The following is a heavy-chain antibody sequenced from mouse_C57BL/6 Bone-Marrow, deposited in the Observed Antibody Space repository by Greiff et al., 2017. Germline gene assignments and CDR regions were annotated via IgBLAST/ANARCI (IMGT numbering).Heavy chain of an antibody. Sequence: QVQLKQSGPGLVQPSQSLSITCTVSGFSLTSYGVHWVRQSPGKGLEWLGVIWSGGSTDYNAAFISRLSISKDNSKSQVFFKMNSLQADDTAIYYCAREGYYDYDATYWGQGTLVTVSA. V-gene: IGHV2-2*01. D-gene: IGHD2-4*01. CDR2: IWSGGST. CDR3: AREGYYDYDATY. J-gene: IGHJ3*01. CDR1: GFSLTSYG.